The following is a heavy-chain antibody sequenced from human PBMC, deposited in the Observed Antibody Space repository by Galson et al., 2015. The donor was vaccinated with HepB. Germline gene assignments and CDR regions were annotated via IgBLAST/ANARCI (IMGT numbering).Heavy chain of an antibody. J-gene: IGHJ6*02. CDR3: ARDFLDYGDYGRGWDSYYGMDV. D-gene: IGHD4-17*01. V-gene: IGHV3-30-3*01. Sequence: SLRLSCAASGFTFSSYAMHWVRQAPGKGLEWVAVISYDGSNKYYADSVKGRFTISRDNSKNTLYLQMNSLRAEDTAVYYCARDFLDYGDYGRGWDSYYGMDVWGQGTTVTVSS. CDR2: ISYDGSNK. CDR1: GFTFSSYA.